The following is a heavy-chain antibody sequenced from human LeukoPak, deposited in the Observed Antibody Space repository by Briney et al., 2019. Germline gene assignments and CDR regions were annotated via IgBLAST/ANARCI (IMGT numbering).Heavy chain of an antibody. V-gene: IGHV1-2*02. Sequence: ASVKVSCKASGYTFTGYYMHWVRQAPGQGLEWMGWINPNSGGTNYAQKFQGRVPMTRDTSISTAYMELSRLRSDDTAVYYCARSPYDILTGYQNPYFDYWGQGTLVTVSS. J-gene: IGHJ4*02. D-gene: IGHD3-9*01. CDR1: GYTFTGYY. CDR2: INPNSGGT. CDR3: ARSPYDILTGYQNPYFDY.